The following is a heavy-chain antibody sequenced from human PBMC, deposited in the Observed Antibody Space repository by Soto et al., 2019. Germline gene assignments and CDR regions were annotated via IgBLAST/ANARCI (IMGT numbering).Heavy chain of an antibody. V-gene: IGHV6-1*01. D-gene: IGHD2-15*01. Sequence: PSQTLSLTCVISGDSVSSNSVAWNWVRQSPSRGLEWLGRTYYRSRWYNDYAVSVRSRIAINPDTSKNHFSLQLNSVTPDDTAVYYCARSEEDSDYYYYGMDVWGQGTPVTVSS. CDR1: GDSVSSNSVA. CDR2: TYYRSRWYN. CDR3: ARSEEDSDYYYYGMDV. J-gene: IGHJ6*01.